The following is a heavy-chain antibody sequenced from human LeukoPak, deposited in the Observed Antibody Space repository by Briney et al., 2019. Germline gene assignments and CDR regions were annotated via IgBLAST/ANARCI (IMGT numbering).Heavy chain of an antibody. CDR3: ARDTDGFESGYGYYYYHGMDV. CDR2: INPNSGGT. J-gene: IGHJ6*02. D-gene: IGHD3-3*01. Sequence: ASVKVSCKASGYTFTGYYMHWVRQAPGQGLEWMGWINPNSGGTNYAQKFQGRVTMTRDTSISTAYMELSRLRSDDTAVYYCARDTDGFESGYGYYYYHGMDVWGQGTTVTVSS. CDR1: GYTFTGYY. V-gene: IGHV1-2*02.